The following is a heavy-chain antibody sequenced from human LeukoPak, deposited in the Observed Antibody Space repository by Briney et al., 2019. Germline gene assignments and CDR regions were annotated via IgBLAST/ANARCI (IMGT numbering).Heavy chain of an antibody. CDR3: TKRPVVVITTPYFYL. Sequence: PGGSLRLSCAASGFTFSSYAMSWVRQAPGKGLEWVSTISGSGTTTYYADSVKGRFTISRDNSKNTLYLQMNSLRAEDTAVYYCTKRPVVVITTPYFYLWGQGTLVPVPS. D-gene: IGHD3-22*01. CDR2: ISGSGTTT. V-gene: IGHV3-23*01. CDR1: GFTFSSYA. J-gene: IGHJ4*02.